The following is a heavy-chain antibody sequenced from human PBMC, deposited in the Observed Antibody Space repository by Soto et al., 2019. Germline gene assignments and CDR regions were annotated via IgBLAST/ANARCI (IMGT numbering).Heavy chain of an antibody. CDR1: GGTFSSYA. J-gene: IGHJ6*02. Sequence: GGPVKVSCKASGGTFSSYAISWVRQAPGQGLEWMGGIIPIFGTANYAQKFQGRVTITADESTSTAYMELSSLRSEDTAVYYCARENSAAAGYYYYGMDVWGQGTTVTVSS. CDR3: ARENSAAAGYYYYGMDV. CDR2: IIPIFGTA. V-gene: IGHV1-69*13. D-gene: IGHD6-13*01.